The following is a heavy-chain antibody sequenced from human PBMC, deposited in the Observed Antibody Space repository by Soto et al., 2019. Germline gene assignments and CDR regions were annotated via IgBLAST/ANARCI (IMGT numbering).Heavy chain of an antibody. V-gene: IGHV1-69*13. CDR2: IIPIFGTA. D-gene: IGHD6-19*01. J-gene: IGHJ5*02. CDR3: ARGAVAGTRSWFDP. Sequence: ASVKVSCKASGGTFSSYAISWVRQAPGQGLEWMGGIIPIFGTANYAQKFQGRVTITADESTSTAYMELSSLRSEGTAVYYCARGAVAGTRSWFDPWGQGTLVTVSS. CDR1: GGTFSSYA.